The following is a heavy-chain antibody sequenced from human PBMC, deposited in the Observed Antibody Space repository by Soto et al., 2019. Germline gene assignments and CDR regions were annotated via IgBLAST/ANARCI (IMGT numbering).Heavy chain of an antibody. CDR3: AKDLRGLAQWSSYFDS. V-gene: IGHV3-30*18. CDR2: IPHHGHKI. Sequence: VGSLRLSCATSGFTFSSYGMHWVRQAPGKGLEWLAAIPHHGHKIYYADFVKGRFTISRDHSTNTLYLQLNSLRSEDTAVYYCAKDLRGLAQWSSYFDSWGQGTLLTVSS. CDR1: GFTFSSYG. D-gene: IGHD6-19*01. J-gene: IGHJ4*02.